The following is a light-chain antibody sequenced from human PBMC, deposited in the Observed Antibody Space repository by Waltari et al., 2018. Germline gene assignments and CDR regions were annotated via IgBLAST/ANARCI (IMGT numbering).Light chain of an antibody. V-gene: IGKV2-28*01. Sequence: DVVMTQSPLSLPVTPGEPASISCRSSQSLLYSNGYNYVNWYLQRPGQSPQLLIYLGSNRASGVPVRFSGSGSGTDFTLKISRVEAEDVGVYYCMQGLHFPLTFGPGTKVDIK. CDR2: LGS. CDR3: MQGLHFPLT. J-gene: IGKJ3*01. CDR1: QSLLYSNGYNY.